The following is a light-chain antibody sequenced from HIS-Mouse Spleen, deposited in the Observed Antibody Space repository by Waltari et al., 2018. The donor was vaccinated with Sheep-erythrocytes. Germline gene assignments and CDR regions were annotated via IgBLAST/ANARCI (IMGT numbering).Light chain of an antibody. CDR2: EGS. Sequence: QSVLTQPPSVSAAPGQKVTISCTGTSSDVGSYNLVSWYQQHPGKAPKLMIYEGSKRPSGVSNRFSGSKSGNTASLTISGLQAEDEADYYCCSYAGSSTPWVFGGGTKLTVL. CDR1: SSDVGSYNL. J-gene: IGLJ3*02. V-gene: IGLV2-23*01. CDR3: CSYAGSSTPWV.